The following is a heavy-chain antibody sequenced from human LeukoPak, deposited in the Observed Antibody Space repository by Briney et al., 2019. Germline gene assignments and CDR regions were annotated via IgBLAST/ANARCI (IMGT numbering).Heavy chain of an antibody. CDR3: ARRVIAVGLDY. D-gene: IGHD2-21*01. Sequence: GGSLRLSCAASGFTVSSNYMSWVRQAPGKGLEWVSVIYSCGSTYYADSVKGRFTISRDNSKNTLYLQMNSLRAEDTAVYYCARRVIAVGLDYWGQGTLVTVSS. CDR1: GFTVSSNY. J-gene: IGHJ4*02. V-gene: IGHV3-53*05. CDR2: IYSCGST.